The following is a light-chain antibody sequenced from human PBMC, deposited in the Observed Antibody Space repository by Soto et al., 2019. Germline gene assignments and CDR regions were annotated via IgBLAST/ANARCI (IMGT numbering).Light chain of an antibody. V-gene: IGKV1-5*03. CDR2: KAS. CDR3: QQCNSPWT. CDR1: QSISSW. Sequence: DIQMTQSPSTLSASVGERVTITCRASQSISSWLAWYQQKPGKAPKLLIYKASSLESGVPSRFSGSGSGTEFTLTISSLQPDDFATYYCQQCNSPWTFGQGTKVDIK. J-gene: IGKJ1*01.